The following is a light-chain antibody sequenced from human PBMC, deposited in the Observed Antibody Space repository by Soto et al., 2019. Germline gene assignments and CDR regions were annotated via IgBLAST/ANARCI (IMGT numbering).Light chain of an antibody. J-gene: IGKJ1*01. CDR1: QSVLFSSNNKNY. CDR2: WAS. CDR3: HQYYSPPQP. V-gene: IGKV4-1*01. Sequence: DIVMTQSPESLAVSLGERATINCKTSQSVLFSSNNKNYLAWYQQKPGQPPKLLIYWASTRHSGVPDRFSGSGSGTDFTLTISSVQPADVAVYYCHQYYSPPQPFGHGTKVEI.